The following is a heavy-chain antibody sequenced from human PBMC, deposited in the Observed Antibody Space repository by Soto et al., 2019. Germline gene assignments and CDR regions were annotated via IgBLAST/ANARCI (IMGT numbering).Heavy chain of an antibody. D-gene: IGHD3-22*01. J-gene: IGHJ4*02. CDR2: INPNSGGT. V-gene: IGHV1-2*02. CDR3: ASVNYYDSSGGGDYFDY. Sequence: ASVKVSCKASGYTFTGYYMHWVRQAPGQGLEWMGWINPNSGGTNYAQKFQGRVTMTRDTSISTAYMELSRLRSDDTAVYYCASVNYYDSSGGGDYFDYWGQGTLVTVSS. CDR1: GYTFTGYY.